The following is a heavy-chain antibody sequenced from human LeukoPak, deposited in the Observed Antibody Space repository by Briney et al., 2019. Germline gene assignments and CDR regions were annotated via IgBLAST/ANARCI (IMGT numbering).Heavy chain of an antibody. D-gene: IGHD2-15*01. V-gene: IGHV2-26*01. CDR1: GFSLSIARMG. Sequence: ESGPMLVNPTETLTLTCTVSGFSLSIARMGVSWIRQPPGKALEWLAHIFSNDEKSYSTSLKSRLTISKDTSKSQVVLTMTNMDPVDTATYYCARTGYCSGGSCYNWFDPWGQGTLVTVSS. CDR2: IFSNDEK. J-gene: IGHJ5*02. CDR3: ARTGYCSGGSCYNWFDP.